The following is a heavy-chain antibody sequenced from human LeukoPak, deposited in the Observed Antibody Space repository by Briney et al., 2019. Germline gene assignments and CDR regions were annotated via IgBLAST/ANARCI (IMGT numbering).Heavy chain of an antibody. V-gene: IGHV4-59*01. D-gene: IGHD4-23*01. CDR2: IYYSGST. J-gene: IGHJ4*02. CDR3: ARGSAVGIDY. Sequence: PSETLSLTCTVSGGSISSYYWSWIRQPPGKGLEWIGYIYYSGSTNYNPSLKSRVTISVDTSKNQFSLKLSSVTAADTAVYYCARGSAVGIDYWGQGTLVTVSS. CDR1: GGSISSYY.